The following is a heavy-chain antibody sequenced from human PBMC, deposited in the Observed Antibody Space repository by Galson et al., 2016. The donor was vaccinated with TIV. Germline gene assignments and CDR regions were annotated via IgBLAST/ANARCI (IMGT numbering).Heavy chain of an antibody. CDR2: ISSSNSFI. CDR1: GFTFTAYT. D-gene: IGHD1-14*01. V-gene: IGHV3-21*01. J-gene: IGHJ4*02. CDR3: ARTTLGGTWVAHFDF. Sequence: SLRLSCAASGFTFTAYTMNWVRQAPGKGLEWVASISSSNSFIYYEDSVKGRFTVSRDNAKKSLDLQMVSLRAEDTAVYYCARTTLGGTWVAHFDFWGLCIQVTVAS.